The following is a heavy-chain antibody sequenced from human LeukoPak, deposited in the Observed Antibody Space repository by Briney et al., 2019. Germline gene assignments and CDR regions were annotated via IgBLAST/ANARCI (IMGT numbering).Heavy chain of an antibody. Sequence: SETLSLTCTVSGGSISSSSAYWGWIRQPPGKGLEWIGSIYYSKNTYYNPSLKSRVTISADMSKNQFSLTLGSVSATDTAVYYCVSPRGFSYGYFDYWGQGTLVTVSS. J-gene: IGHJ4*02. V-gene: IGHV4-39*01. CDR3: VSPRGFSYGYFDY. D-gene: IGHD5-18*01. CDR1: GGSISSSSAY. CDR2: IYYSKNT.